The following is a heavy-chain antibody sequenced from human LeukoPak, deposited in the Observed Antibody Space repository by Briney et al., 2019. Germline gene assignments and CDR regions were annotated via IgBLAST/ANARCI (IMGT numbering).Heavy chain of an antibody. J-gene: IGHJ6*02. D-gene: IGHD3-9*01. V-gene: IGHV3-7*03. CDR3: AKVTTRLAMDV. CDR2: IKQDGSEK. Sequence: GGSLRLSCAASGFTFSSYWMSWVRQAPGKGLEWVANIKQDGSEKYYVDSVKGRFTISRDNAKNSLYLQMNSLRAEDTAVYYCAKVTTRLAMDVWGQGTTVTVSS. CDR1: GFTFSSYW.